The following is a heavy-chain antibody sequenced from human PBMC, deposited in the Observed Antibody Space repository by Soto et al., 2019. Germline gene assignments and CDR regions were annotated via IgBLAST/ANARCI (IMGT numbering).Heavy chain of an antibody. J-gene: IGHJ3*02. Sequence: SETLSLTCAVSGGSISSGGYPWSWIRQPPGKGLEWIGYIYHSGSTYYNPSLKSRVTISVDRSKNQFSLKLSSVTAADTAVYHCVRGPSHGAFDIWGQGTLVTVSS. CDR2: IYHSGST. CDR1: GGSISSGGYP. CDR3: VRGPSHGAFDI. V-gene: IGHV4-30-2*01.